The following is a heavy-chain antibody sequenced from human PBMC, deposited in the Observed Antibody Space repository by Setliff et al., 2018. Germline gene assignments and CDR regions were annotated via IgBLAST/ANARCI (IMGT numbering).Heavy chain of an antibody. CDR3: ARAGYELGQYNWFDP. V-gene: IGHV4-38-2*01. J-gene: IGHJ5*02. CDR2: IYHSGST. CDR1: GYSISSGYY. Sequence: PSETLSLTCAVSGYSISSGYYWGWIRQPPGKGLEWIGSIYHSGSTYYNPSLKSRLTISVDTSKNQFSLKLSSVTAADTAVYYCARAGYELGQYNWFDPWGQGTLVTVSS. D-gene: IGHD2-2*01.